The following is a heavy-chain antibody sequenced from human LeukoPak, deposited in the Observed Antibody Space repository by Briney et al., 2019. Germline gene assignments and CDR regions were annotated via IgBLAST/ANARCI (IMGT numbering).Heavy chain of an antibody. J-gene: IGHJ4*02. CDR3: AKSRIVVATTGVDY. D-gene: IGHD3-22*01. V-gene: IGHV3-30*02. CDR2: IRYDGSNK. Sequence: PGGSLRLSCAASGFTFSSYGMHWVRQAPGKGLEWVAFIRYDGSNKYYADSVKGRFTISRDNSKNTLYLQMNSLRAEDTAVYYCAKSRIVVATTGVDYWGQGTLVTVSS. CDR1: GFTFSSYG.